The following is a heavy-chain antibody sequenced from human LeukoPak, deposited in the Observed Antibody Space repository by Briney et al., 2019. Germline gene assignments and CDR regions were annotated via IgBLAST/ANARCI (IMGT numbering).Heavy chain of an antibody. CDR1: GDSISSYY. J-gene: IGHJ3*01. D-gene: IGHD1-26*01. V-gene: IGHV4-59*08. CDR2: IYNSGNT. Sequence: SETLSLTCTVSGDSISSYYWTWIRQPPGKGLEWIGYIYNSGNTNYNPSLKSRVTISIDTSRNQVSLRLSSVTAADTAAYYCARQGSGGRSFDVWGQGTMVTVSS. CDR3: ARQGSGGRSFDV.